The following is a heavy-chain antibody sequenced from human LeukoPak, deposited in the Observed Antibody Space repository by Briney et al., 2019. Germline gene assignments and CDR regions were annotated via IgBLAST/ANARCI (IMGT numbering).Heavy chain of an antibody. V-gene: IGHV4-4*07. CDR3: ASDVPFYDSSGYYKRGLFDY. D-gene: IGHD3-22*01. Sequence: SETLSLTCTVSGGSISIYYWSWIRQPAGKGLEWIGRIYTSGSTNYNPSLKSRVTMSVDTSKNQFSLKLSSVTAADTAVYYCASDVPFYDSSGYYKRGLFDYWGQGTLVTVSS. J-gene: IGHJ4*02. CDR1: GGSISIYY. CDR2: IYTSGST.